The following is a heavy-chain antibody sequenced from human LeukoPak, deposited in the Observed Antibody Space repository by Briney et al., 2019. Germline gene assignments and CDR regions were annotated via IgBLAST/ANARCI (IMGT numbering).Heavy chain of an antibody. CDR1: GGSISSYY. Sequence: SETLSLTCTVSGGSISSYYWSWIRQPAGKGLEWIGRIYTSGSTNYNPSLKSRVTMSVDTSKNQFSLKLSSVTAADTAVYYCARDRFEYGDYDPHYYYGMDVWGQGTTVTVSS. D-gene: IGHD4-17*01. V-gene: IGHV4-4*07. J-gene: IGHJ6*02. CDR3: ARDRFEYGDYDPHYYYGMDV. CDR2: IYTSGST.